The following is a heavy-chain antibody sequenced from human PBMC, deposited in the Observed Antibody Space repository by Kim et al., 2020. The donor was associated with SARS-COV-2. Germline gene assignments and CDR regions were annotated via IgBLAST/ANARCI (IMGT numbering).Heavy chain of an antibody. CDR2: LAYSGNT. CDR1: GESISNHY. D-gene: IGHD6-25*01. V-gene: IGHV4-59*08. CDR3: PYSRQRYTSGPDAFDI. Sequence: SETLSLTCTVSGESISNHYWSWIRQPPGKGLEYIGYLAYSGNTNYNPSLKSRVTILVDTSKNQFSLKVTSVTAVDTAVYYCPYSRQRYTSGPDAFDIWG. J-gene: IGHJ3*02.